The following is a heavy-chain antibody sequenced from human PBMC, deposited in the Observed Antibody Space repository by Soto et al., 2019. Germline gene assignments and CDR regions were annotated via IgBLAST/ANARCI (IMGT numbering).Heavy chain of an antibody. CDR1: GGSISSYY. D-gene: IGHD5-12*01. Sequence: KPSETLSLTXTVSGGSISSYYWSWIRQPPGKGLEWIGYIYYSGSTNYNPSLKSRVTISVDTSKNQFSLKLSSVTAADTAVYYCASIRGYSYMDYYYYYGMDVWGQGTTVTVSS. V-gene: IGHV4-59*01. CDR3: ASIRGYSYMDYYYYYGMDV. CDR2: IYYSGST. J-gene: IGHJ6*02.